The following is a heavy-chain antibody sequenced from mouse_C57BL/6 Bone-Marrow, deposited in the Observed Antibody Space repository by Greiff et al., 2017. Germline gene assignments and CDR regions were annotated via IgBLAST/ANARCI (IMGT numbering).Heavy chain of an antibody. CDR3: AQLRRSSFDY. D-gene: IGHD1-1*01. J-gene: IGHJ2*01. Sequence: QVQLQQPGAELVKPGASVKLSCKASGYTFTSYWMHWVKQRPGQGLEWIGMIHPNSGSTNYNEKFKSKATLTVDKSSSTAYMQLSSLTSEDSAFYYCAQLRRSSFDYGGQGTTLTVSA. CDR2: IHPNSGST. V-gene: IGHV1-64*01. CDR1: GYTFTSYW.